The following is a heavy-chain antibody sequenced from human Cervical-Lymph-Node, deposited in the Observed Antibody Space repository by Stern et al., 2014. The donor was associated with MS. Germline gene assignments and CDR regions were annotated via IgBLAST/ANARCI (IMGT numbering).Heavy chain of an antibody. D-gene: IGHD5-24*01. Sequence: VQLVESGGGVVQPGRSLRLSCAASGFTFSTYGMHWVRQAPGKGLEWVGVISYDGSNKYHADSVKGRFTISRDNSKSTLYLQMNSLRVEDTALYFCARVWEGLQLGGDAVDIWGQGTMVTGSS. CDR3: ARVWEGLQLGGDAVDI. J-gene: IGHJ3*02. CDR2: ISYDGSNK. CDR1: GFTFSTYG. V-gene: IGHV3-30*19.